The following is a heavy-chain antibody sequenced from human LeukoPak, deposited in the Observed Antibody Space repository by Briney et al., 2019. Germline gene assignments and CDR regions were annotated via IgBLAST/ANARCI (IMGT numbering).Heavy chain of an antibody. V-gene: IGHV1-18*01. Sequence: ASVKVSCKASGYTFTNFGISWVRQAPGQGLEWMGWINAHDGKRNYALKHEDRVIMTTDTSTSTVYMELRGLRSEDTAVYYCARAYRRITMVRGASREIGNWFDPWGQGTLVTVSS. D-gene: IGHD3-10*01. J-gene: IGHJ5*02. CDR2: INAHDGKR. CDR3: ARAYRRITMVRGASREIGNWFDP. CDR1: GYTFTNFG.